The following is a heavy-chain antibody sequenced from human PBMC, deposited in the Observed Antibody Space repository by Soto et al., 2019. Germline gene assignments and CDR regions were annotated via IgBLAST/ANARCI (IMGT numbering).Heavy chain of an antibody. D-gene: IGHD6-13*01. Sequence: SETLSLTCAVYGGSFSGCYWSWIRQPPGKGLEWIGEINHSGSTNYNPSLKSRVTISVDTSKNQFSLKLSSVTAADTAVYYCARGLQSIAAAGTDAFDIWGQGTMVTVSS. CDR1: GGSFSGCY. CDR3: ARGLQSIAAAGTDAFDI. CDR2: INHSGST. V-gene: IGHV4-34*01. J-gene: IGHJ3*02.